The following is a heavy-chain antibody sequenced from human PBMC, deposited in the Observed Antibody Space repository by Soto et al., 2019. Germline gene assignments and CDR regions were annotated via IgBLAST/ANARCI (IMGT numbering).Heavy chain of an antibody. Sequence: GGSLRLSCAASGFTFSSYGFHWVRQAPGKGLEWVAVISYDGGTKYYADSVKGRFTISRDDSQNTVYLQMNSLRVEDTAVFYCVVDGSGRYSSGAFDIWGRGTMVTVSS. D-gene: IGHD3-10*01. V-gene: IGHV3-33*01. CDR2: ISYDGGTK. CDR1: GFTFSSYG. CDR3: VVDGSGRYSSGAFDI. J-gene: IGHJ3*02.